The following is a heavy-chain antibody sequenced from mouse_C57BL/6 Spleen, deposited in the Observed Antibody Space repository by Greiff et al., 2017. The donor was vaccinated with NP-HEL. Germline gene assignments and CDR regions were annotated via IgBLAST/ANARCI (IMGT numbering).Heavy chain of an antibody. V-gene: IGHV5-6*02. Sequence: DVKLVESGGDLVKPGGSLKLSCAASGFTFSSYGMSWVRQTPDKSLEWVATISSGGSYTYYPDSVKGRFTISRDNAKNTLYLQMSSLKSEDTAMYYCARQYDGSSYGAMDYWGQGTSVTVSS. J-gene: IGHJ4*01. CDR1: GFTFSSYG. D-gene: IGHD1-1*01. CDR3: ARQYDGSSYGAMDY. CDR2: ISSGGSYT.